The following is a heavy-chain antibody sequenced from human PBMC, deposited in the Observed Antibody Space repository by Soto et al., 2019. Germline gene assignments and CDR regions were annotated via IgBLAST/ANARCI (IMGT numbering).Heavy chain of an antibody. D-gene: IGHD3-22*01. V-gene: IGHV4-31*03. CDR3: ARGYDYDSGGYLFDY. CDR1: GCSVSSNIYY. CDR2: IYYSGST. J-gene: IGHJ4*02. Sequence: SETLSLTCSVSGCSVSSNIYYWTWIPQHPGKGPEWIGHIYYSGSTYYNPSLKSRVTISLDMSKNQFSLKLTSVSAADTAVYYCARGYDYDSGGYLFDYWGQGTLVTVSS.